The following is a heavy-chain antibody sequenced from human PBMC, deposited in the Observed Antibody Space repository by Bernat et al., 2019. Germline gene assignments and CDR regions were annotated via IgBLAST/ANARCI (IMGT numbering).Heavy chain of an antibody. CDR3: ARDLRYYGSGSYYNRLFSGFDY. CDR2: IKQDGSEK. J-gene: IGHJ4*02. CDR1: GFTFSSYW. V-gene: IGHV3-7*01. D-gene: IGHD3-10*01. Sequence: EVQLVESGGGLVQPGGSLRLSCAASGFTFSSYWMSWVRQAPGKGLEWVANIKQDGSEKYYVDSVKGRFTISRDNAKNSLYLQMNSLRAEDTAVYYCARDLRYYGSGSYYNRLFSGFDYRGQGTLVTVSS.